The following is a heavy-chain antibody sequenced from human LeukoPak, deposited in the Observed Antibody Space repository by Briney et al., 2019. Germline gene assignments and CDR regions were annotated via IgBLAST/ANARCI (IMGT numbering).Heavy chain of an antibody. Sequence: SETLSLTCAVYGGSFSGYYWSWIRQPPGKGLEWIGEIDHSGSPNYNPSLKSRVTISADTSKSHFSLGLTSVTAADTAVYYCAKVRRVQYYFHFMDVWDNGTTVIVSS. CDR3: AKVRRVQYYFHFMDV. V-gene: IGHV4-34*01. CDR2: IDHSGSP. CDR1: GGSFSGYY. J-gene: IGHJ6*03.